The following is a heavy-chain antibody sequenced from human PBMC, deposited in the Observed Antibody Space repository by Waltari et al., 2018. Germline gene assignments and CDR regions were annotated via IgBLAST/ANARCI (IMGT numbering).Heavy chain of an antibody. CDR2: IYYSGST. D-gene: IGHD2-2*01. CDR3: ARHVSGYCSSTSCHSDY. CDR1: GGSISSSSYS. Sequence: QLQLQESGPGLVKPSETLSLICTVSGGSISSSSYSWGCIRPPPGEGLEWIGSIYYSGSTYYNPSLKSRVTISVETSKNQFSLKLSSVTAADTAVYYCARHVSGYCSSTSCHSDYWGQGTLVTVSS. V-gene: IGHV4-39*01. J-gene: IGHJ4*02.